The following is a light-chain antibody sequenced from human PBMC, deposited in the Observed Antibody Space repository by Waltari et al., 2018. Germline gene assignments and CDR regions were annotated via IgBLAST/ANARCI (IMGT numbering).Light chain of an antibody. CDR3: QQYGSSVLYT. CDR1: HRLTKNY. J-gene: IGKJ2*01. Sequence: EIVLTQSPGPLSLPQGTKPPPSCRTRHRLTKNYLACYHQKPGQAPTLLIYGASSRAAGIPDRFSGSGSGTDFTLTISRLEPEDFAVYYCQQYGSSVLYTFGQGTKLEIK. V-gene: IGKV3-20*01. CDR2: GAS.